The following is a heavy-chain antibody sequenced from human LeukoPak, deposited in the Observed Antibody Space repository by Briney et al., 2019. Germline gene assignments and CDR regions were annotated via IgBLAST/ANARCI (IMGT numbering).Heavy chain of an antibody. CDR1: GFSFTNYA. V-gene: IGHV3-23*01. Sequence: PGGSLRLSGAASGFSFTNYAMTWVRQAPGKGLEWVSIIGVGGATYFAESLQGRFTISRDNSRNTLYLQIYSLRAEDTDIYYCAKGHDWNPGAWYFDLWGRGTLVTVSS. CDR2: IGVGGAT. J-gene: IGHJ2*01. D-gene: IGHD1-1*01. CDR3: AKGHDWNPGAWYFDL.